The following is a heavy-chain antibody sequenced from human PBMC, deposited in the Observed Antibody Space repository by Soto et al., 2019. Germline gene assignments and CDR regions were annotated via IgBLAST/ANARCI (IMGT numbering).Heavy chain of an antibody. CDR3: ARTTYYDILTGYYNDAFDI. CDR1: GGSISSGGYS. CDR2: IYHSGST. V-gene: IGHV4-30-2*01. D-gene: IGHD3-9*01. J-gene: IGHJ3*02. Sequence: QLQLQESGSGLVKPSQTLSLTCAVSGGSISSGGYSWSWIRQPPGKGLEWIGYIYHSGSTYYNPSLKSRVTISVDRSKNQFSLKLSSVTAADTAVYYCARTTYYDILTGYYNDAFDIWGQGTMDTVSS.